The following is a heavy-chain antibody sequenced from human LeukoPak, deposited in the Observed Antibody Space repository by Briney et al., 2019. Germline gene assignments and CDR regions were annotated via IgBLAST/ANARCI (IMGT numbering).Heavy chain of an antibody. D-gene: IGHD3-10*01. CDR3: ARALGFGELLVNWFDP. CDR1: GGTFSSYA. Sequence: ASVKVSCKASGGTFSSYAISWVRQAPGLGLEWMGGIIPIFGTANYAQKFQGRLTITADKSKTTAYMELSSLRSEDTAVYYCARALGFGELLVNWFDPWGQGTLVTVSS. V-gene: IGHV1-69*06. J-gene: IGHJ5*02. CDR2: IIPIFGTA.